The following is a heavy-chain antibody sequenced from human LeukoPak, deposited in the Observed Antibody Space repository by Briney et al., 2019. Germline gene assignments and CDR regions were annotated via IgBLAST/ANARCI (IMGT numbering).Heavy chain of an antibody. D-gene: IGHD3-16*01. CDR1: GGSISSGDYY. J-gene: IGHJ4*02. Sequence: PSQTLSLTCTVSGGSISSGDYYWSWIRQPPGKGLEWIRYIYYSGSTYYNPSLKSPVTISVDTSKNQFSLKLSSVTAADTAVYYCARGVMGDRNDYFDYWGQGTLVTVSS. V-gene: IGHV4-30-4*08. CDR2: IYYSGST. CDR3: ARGVMGDRNDYFDY.